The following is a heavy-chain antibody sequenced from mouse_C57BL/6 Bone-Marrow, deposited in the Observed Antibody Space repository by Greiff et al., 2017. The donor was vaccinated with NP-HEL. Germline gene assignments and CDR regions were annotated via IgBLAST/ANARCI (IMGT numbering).Heavy chain of an antibody. CDR1: GYSFTSYY. J-gene: IGHJ3*01. Sequence: QVQLQQSGPELVKPGASVKISCKASGYSFTSYYIHWVKQRPGQGLEWIGWIYPGSGNTKYNEKFKGKATLTADTSSSTAYMQLSSLTSEDSAVYYCAREGDGFFAYWGQGTLVTVSA. V-gene: IGHV1-66*01. CDR2: IYPGSGNT. D-gene: IGHD2-3*01. CDR3: AREGDGFFAY.